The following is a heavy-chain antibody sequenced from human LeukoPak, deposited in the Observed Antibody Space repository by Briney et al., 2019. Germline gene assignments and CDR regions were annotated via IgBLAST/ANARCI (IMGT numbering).Heavy chain of an antibody. J-gene: IGHJ6*03. Sequence: PSETLSLTCAVYGGSFSGYYWSWIRQPPGKGLEWIGEINHSGSTNYNPSLKSRVTISVDTSKNQFSLKLSSVTAADTAVYYCAREDGSSWANYYYYYMDVWGKGTTVTISS. V-gene: IGHV4-34*01. CDR3: AREDGSSWANYYYYYMDV. CDR2: INHSGST. CDR1: GGSFSGYY. D-gene: IGHD6-13*01.